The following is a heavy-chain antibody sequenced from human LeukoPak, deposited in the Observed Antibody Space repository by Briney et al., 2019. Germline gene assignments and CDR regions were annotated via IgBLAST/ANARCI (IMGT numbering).Heavy chain of an antibody. V-gene: IGHV3-7*01. CDR2: IKEDGSEK. D-gene: IGHD1-26*01. Sequence: GGSLRLSCAASGFSYYTSWMSWVRQAPGKGLEWVANIKEDGSEKYYVDSVKGRFTISRYNAKNSLYLQMDRLRAEDTAVYYCARYSGTFRRFDYWGQGSLITVSS. CDR3: ARYSGTFRRFDY. J-gene: IGHJ4*02. CDR1: GFSYYTSW.